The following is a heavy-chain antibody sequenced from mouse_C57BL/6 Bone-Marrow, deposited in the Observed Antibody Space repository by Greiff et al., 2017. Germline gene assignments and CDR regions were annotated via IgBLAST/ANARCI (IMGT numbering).Heavy chain of an antibody. J-gene: IGHJ1*03. V-gene: IGHV2-5*01. Sequence: QVQLQQSGPGLVQPSQSLSITCTASGFSLTSYGVHWVRQSPGKGLEWLGVIWRGGSTDYNAAFMSRLSITKDNSKSQVFFKMNSLQADDTAIYYCAKNAGLRRCWYFDVWGTGTTVTVSS. CDR3: AKNAGLRRCWYFDV. CDR1: GFSLTSYG. CDR2: IWRGGST. D-gene: IGHD2-4*01.